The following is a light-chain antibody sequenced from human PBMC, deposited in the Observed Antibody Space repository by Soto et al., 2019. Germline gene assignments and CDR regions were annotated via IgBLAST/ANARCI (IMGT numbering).Light chain of an antibody. CDR1: QTVSSIF. Sequence: EIVLTQSPGTLSLSPGERATLSCRASQTVSSIFFAWYQQKPGQAPRLLIYGASTRATGIPDRFSGSGSGTDFTLTIRRLEPEDVALYYCQQYGSSGTFGQGTKVEMK. CDR3: QQYGSSGT. J-gene: IGKJ1*01. V-gene: IGKV3-20*01. CDR2: GAS.